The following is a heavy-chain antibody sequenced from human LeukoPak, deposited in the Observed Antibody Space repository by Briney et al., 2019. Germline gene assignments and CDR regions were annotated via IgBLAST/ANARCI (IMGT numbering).Heavy chain of an antibody. J-gene: IGHJ1*01. Sequence: SETLSLTCTVSGGSISSSSYNWGWIRQPPGKGLEWIGSIYYSGSTYYNPSLKSRVTISVDTSKNQFSLKLSSVTAADTAVHYCARPSTKYSSSSGYFQHWGQGTLVTVSS. CDR1: GGSISSSSYN. D-gene: IGHD6-6*01. CDR2: IYYSGST. V-gene: IGHV4-39*01. CDR3: ARPSTKYSSSSGYFQH.